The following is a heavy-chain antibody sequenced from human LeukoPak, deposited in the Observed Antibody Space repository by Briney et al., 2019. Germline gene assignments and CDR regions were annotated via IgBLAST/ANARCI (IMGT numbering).Heavy chain of an antibody. Sequence: SETLSLTCTVSGGSISSYYWSWIRQPPGKGLEWIGYFYYSGSTNYNPSLKSRVTISVDTSKNQFSLKLSSVTAADTAVYYCARHRPGPYDYWGQGTLATVSS. CDR1: GGSISSYY. V-gene: IGHV4-59*08. CDR2: FYYSGST. J-gene: IGHJ4*02. CDR3: ARHRPGPYDY.